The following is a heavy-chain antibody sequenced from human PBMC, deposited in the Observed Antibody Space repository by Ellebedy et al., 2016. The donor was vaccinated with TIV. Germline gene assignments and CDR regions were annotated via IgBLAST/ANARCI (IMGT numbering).Heavy chain of an antibody. CDR2: INGDGGFT. J-gene: IGHJ4*01. CDR3: STLSDTGY. V-gene: IGHV3-74*01. D-gene: IGHD2-21*02. Sequence: GESLKISCEASGFTFTSYWMYWIRQAPGKGLVWLSRINGDGGFTSHADFVKGRFTISRDNAKNTLYLQMNSLKAEDTAMYYCSTLSDTGYWGHGTLVTVSS. CDR1: GFTFTSYW.